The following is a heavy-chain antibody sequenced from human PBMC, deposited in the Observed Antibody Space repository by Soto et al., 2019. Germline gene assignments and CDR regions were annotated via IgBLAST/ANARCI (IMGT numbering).Heavy chain of an antibody. CDR1: GGTLSSYT. D-gene: IGHD5-18*01. J-gene: IGHJ6*02. CDR2: IIPIFGTA. V-gene: IGHV1-69*13. CDR3: AREDTATAFYYGMDV. Sequence: SGKVSCKASGGTLSSYTFSWVRQAPGQGLEWMGGIIPIFGTANYAQKFQGRVTITADESTSTAYMELSSLRSEDTAVYYCAREDTATAFYYGMDVWGQGTTVNVSS.